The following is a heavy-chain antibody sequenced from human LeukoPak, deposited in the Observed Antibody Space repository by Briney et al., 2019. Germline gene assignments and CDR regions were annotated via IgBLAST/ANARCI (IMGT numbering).Heavy chain of an antibody. V-gene: IGHV4-34*01. CDR2: INHSGST. J-gene: IGHJ2*01. Sequence: PSETLSLTCAVYGGSFSGYYWSWIRQPPGKGLEWIGEINHSGSTNYNPSLKSRVTISVDTSKNQFSLKLSSVTAADTAVYYCASGYQLLSGGTVGYFDLWSRGTLVTVSS. D-gene: IGHD2-2*01. CDR3: ASGYQLLSGGTVGYFDL. CDR1: GGSFSGYY.